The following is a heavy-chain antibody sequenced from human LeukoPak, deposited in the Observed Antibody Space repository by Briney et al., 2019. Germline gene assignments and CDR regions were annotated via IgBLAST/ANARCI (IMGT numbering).Heavy chain of an antibody. V-gene: IGHV3-49*04. CDR2: IRSKAYGGTT. D-gene: IGHD4-23*01. J-gene: IGHJ4*02. Sequence: GGSLRLSCTASGFTFGDYAMSWVRQAPGKGLEWVGFIRSKAYGGTTEYAASVKGRFTISRDDSKSIAYLQMNSLKTEDTAVYYCTRDQLRWYRDDFDYWGQGTLVTVSS. CDR3: TRDQLRWYRDDFDY. CDR1: GFTFGDYA.